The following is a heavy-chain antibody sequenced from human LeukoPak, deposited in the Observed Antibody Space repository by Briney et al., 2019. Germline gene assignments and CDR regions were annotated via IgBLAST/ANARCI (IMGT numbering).Heavy chain of an antibody. CDR1: GYTFDNYD. Sequence: ASVTVSCKTSGYTFDNYDINWVRQAAGQGLEWMGWMNPDSGNTGYAHKFQGRVTMARNTSMTTAYLELTGLTSGDTAIYYCARGAPVASFGPGCDEYFEYWGQGTVVIVSS. CDR2: MNPDSGNT. J-gene: IGHJ4*02. CDR3: ARGAPVASFGPGCDEYFEY. V-gene: IGHV1-8*01. D-gene: IGHD3-3*01.